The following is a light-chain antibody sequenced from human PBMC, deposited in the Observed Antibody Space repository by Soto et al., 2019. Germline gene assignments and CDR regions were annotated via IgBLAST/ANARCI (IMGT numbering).Light chain of an antibody. Sequence: SYVLTQAPSVSVAPGQTARITCGGNNIGSKSVHWYQQKPGQAPVLVVYDDTDRPSGIPERLSGSNSGNTATLTITRVEAGDEADYYCQVWDSSSVQYVFGTGTKLTVL. CDR1: NIGSKS. CDR2: DDT. J-gene: IGLJ1*01. CDR3: QVWDSSSVQYV. V-gene: IGLV3-21*02.